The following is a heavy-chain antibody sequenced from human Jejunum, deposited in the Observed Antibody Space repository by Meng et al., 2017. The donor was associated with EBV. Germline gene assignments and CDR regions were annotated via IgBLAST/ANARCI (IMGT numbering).Heavy chain of an antibody. J-gene: IGHJ4*02. CDR1: GFTFSDYT. CDR3: AKDEAVGF. Sequence: EVQLVESGGGLVKLGGSLRLSCAASGFTFSDYTMNWVRQAPGKGLEWVSSISSRSSYIYYADSVKGRFTISRDNGENALYLQMNSLRDEDTAVYYCAKDEAVGFWGQETLVTVSS. V-gene: IGHV3-21*01. CDR2: ISSRSSYI.